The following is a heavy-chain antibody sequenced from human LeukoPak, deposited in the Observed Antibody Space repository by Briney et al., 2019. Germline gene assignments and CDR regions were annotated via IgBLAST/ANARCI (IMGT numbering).Heavy chain of an antibody. Sequence: GGSLRLSCAASGFTFSSHSMGWVRQAPGKGLECVATIGLDGAQKDFVDSVKGRFTLSRDNAKNSLFLEMHRLRVEDTAVYYCARWRGLQSEFDCWGQGTLVTVSS. CDR1: GFTFSSHS. CDR2: IGLDGAQK. D-gene: IGHD5-24*01. V-gene: IGHV3-7*01. CDR3: ARWRGLQSEFDC. J-gene: IGHJ4*02.